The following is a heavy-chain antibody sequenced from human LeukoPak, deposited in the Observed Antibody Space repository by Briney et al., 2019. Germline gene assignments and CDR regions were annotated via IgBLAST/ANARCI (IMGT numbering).Heavy chain of an antibody. J-gene: IGHJ1*01. CDR1: GDSVSSNSAA. V-gene: IGHV6-1*01. Sequence: SQTLSLTCGISGDSVSSNSAAWSWIRQSPSRGLEWLGRTYYRSKWFNDYAVSVKSRITINPDTSKNQLSLQLNSVTPEDTAVYYCARAAVSGTYEHWGQGTLVTVSS. D-gene: IGHD1-26*01. CDR2: TYYRSKWFN. CDR3: ARAAVSGTYEH.